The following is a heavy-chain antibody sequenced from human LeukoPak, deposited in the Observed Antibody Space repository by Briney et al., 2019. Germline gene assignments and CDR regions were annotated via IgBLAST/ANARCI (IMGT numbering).Heavy chain of an antibody. Sequence: ASVKVSCKASGYTFTGYYMHWVRQAPGQGLEWMGWINPNSGGTNYAQKFQGRVTMTRDTSISTAYMELSRLRSDDTAVYFCARDTSEGDYAWWVDPWGQGTLVTVAS. CDR3: ARDTSEGDYAWWVDP. J-gene: IGHJ5*02. V-gene: IGHV1-2*02. CDR1: GYTFTGYY. D-gene: IGHD3-16*01. CDR2: INPNSGGT.